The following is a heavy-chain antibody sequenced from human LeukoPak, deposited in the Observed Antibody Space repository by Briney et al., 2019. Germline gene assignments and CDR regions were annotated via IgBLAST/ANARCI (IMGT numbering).Heavy chain of an antibody. CDR1: GYTFTGYY. V-gene: IGHV7-4-1*02. Sequence: ASVKVSCKASGYTFTGYYIHWVRQAPGQGLEWMGWINTNTGNPTYAQGFTGRFVFSLDTSVSTAYLQISSLKAEDTAVYYCARGDYYDNYYFDYWGQGTLVTVSS. D-gene: IGHD3-22*01. CDR3: ARGDYYDNYYFDY. J-gene: IGHJ4*02. CDR2: INTNTGNP.